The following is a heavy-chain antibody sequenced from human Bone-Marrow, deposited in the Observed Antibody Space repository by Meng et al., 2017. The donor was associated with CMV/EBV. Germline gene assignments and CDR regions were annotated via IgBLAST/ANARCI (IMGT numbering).Heavy chain of an antibody. CDR2: ISNSGSAK. Sequence: GESLKISCAASGFTFSSYTMNWVRQAPGKGLEWVSYISNSGSAKYYADSLRGRFTISRDNSKNTLYLQMNSLRAEDTAVYYCARICSSTSCYTGIRTVTLYGMDVWGQGTTVTVSS. J-gene: IGHJ6*02. D-gene: IGHD2-2*02. V-gene: IGHV3-48*01. CDR3: ARICSSTSCYTGIRTVTLYGMDV. CDR1: GFTFSSYT.